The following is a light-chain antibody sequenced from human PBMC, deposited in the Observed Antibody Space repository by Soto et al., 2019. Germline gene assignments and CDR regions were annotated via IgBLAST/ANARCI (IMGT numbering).Light chain of an antibody. J-gene: IGKJ3*01. V-gene: IGKV3-15*01. Sequence: EIVMTQSPATLSVSPGERGTLSCRASQSVSSNLAWYQQKPGQAPRLLIYGASTRATGIPARFSGSGSGTEFPLTISSLQSADFAVYYCQQYNNWPTFGPGTKVDIK. CDR1: QSVSSN. CDR2: GAS. CDR3: QQYNNWPT.